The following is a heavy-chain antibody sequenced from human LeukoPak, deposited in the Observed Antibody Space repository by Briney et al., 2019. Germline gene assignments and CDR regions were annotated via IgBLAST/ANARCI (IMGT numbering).Heavy chain of an antibody. CDR2: IRYDGSNK. D-gene: IGHD3-16*02. CDR1: GFTFSSYG. CDR3: AKSPYDYVWGSYRYAYYFDY. J-gene: IGHJ4*02. Sequence: PGGSLRLSCAASGFTFSSYGMHWVRQAPGKGLEWVAFIRYDGSNKYYADSVKGRFTISRDNSKNTLYLQMNSLRAEDTAVYYCAKSPYDYVWGSYRYAYYFDYWGQGTLVTVPS. V-gene: IGHV3-30*02.